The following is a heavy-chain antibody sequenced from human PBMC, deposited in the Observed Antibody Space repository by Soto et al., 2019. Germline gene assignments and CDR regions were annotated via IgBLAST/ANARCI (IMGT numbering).Heavy chain of an antibody. Sequence: QVQLVASGGGVVQPGRSLRLSGAAYGFTFSSYGMHWVRQAPGKGLEWVAVIWYDGSNKYYADSVKGRVTISRDNSKNTLYLQLNRLRAEETAVYYCARDKWANKYSSGWYREITYYYYRMDVWGQGTTVTVSS. D-gene: IGHD6-19*01. V-gene: IGHV3-33*01. CDR2: IWYDGSNK. J-gene: IGHJ6*02. CDR1: GFTFSSYG. CDR3: ARDKWANKYSSGWYREITYYYYRMDV.